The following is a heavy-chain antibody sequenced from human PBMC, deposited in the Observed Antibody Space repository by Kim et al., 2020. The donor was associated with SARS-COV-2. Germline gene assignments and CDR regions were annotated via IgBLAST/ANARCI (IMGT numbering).Heavy chain of an antibody. J-gene: IGHJ5*02. D-gene: IGHD3-10*01. V-gene: IGHV3-15*01. CDR1: GFTFSNAW. CDR3: TTEKLLWFGELLSWFDP. Sequence: GGSLRLSCAASGFTFSNAWMSWVRQAPGKGLEWVGRIKSKTDGGTTDYAAPVKGRFTISRDDSKNTLYLQMNSLKTEDTAVYYCTTEKLLWFGELLSWFDPWGQGTLVTVSS. CDR2: IKSKTDGGTT.